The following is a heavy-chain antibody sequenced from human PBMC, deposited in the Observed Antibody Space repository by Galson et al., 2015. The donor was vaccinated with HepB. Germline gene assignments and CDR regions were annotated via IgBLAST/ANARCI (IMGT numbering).Heavy chain of an antibody. V-gene: IGHV5-51*01. J-gene: IGHJ4*02. D-gene: IGHD2-21*01. Sequence: SGAEVKKPGESLRISRGASGYTFTNYWIGWVRQRPGKGLEWMGIIYPGASDTRYSPSFQGQVTISVDQSISTAYLQWRSLKASDTATYYCARGGGAFPIFDYWGQGTLVTVS. CDR3: ARGGGAFPIFDY. CDR2: IYPGASDT. CDR1: GYTFTNYW.